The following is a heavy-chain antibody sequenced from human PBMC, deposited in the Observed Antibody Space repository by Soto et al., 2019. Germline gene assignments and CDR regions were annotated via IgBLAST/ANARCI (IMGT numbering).Heavy chain of an antibody. D-gene: IGHD3-22*01. Sequence: ASVKVSCKASGYTFTSYAMHWVRQAPGQRLEWMGWINAGNGNTKYSQKFQGRVTITRDTSASTAYMELSSLRSEDTAMYYCARGSGYYYWDDYWGQGTLVTVSS. J-gene: IGHJ4*02. CDR2: INAGNGNT. CDR1: GYTFTSYA. V-gene: IGHV1-3*01. CDR3: ARGSGYYYWDDY.